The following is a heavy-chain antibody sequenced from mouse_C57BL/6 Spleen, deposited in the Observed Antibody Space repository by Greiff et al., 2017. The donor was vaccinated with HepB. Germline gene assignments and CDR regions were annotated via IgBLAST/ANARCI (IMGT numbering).Heavy chain of an antibody. J-gene: IGHJ4*01. V-gene: IGHV1-7*01. CDR2: INPSSGYT. D-gene: IGHD1-1*01. Sequence: QVQLQQSGAELAKPGASVKLSCKASGYTFTSYWMHWVKQRPGQGLEWIGYINPSSGYTKYNQKFKDKATLTADKSSSTAYMQLSSLTYEDSAVYYGATLCGSSSYAMDYWGQGTSVTVSS. CDR3: ATLCGSSSYAMDY. CDR1: GYTFTSYW.